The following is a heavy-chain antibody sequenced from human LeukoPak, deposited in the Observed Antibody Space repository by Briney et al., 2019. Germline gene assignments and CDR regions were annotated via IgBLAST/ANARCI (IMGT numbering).Heavy chain of an antibody. J-gene: IGHJ4*02. CDR2: IYSSGST. CDR1: GASIRAFH. CDR3: ARKDGDY. Sequence: PSGTLSLTCTVSGASIRAFHWTWFRQPAGKGLEWIGLIYSSGSTLFNPSLKSRVAMSVDLTKNQLSLKLTSVTAADTAMYYCARKDGDYWGRGTLVTVSS. V-gene: IGHV4-4*07.